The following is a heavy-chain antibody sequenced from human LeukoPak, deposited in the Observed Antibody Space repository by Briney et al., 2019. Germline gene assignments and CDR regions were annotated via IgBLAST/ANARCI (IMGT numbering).Heavy chain of an antibody. V-gene: IGHV4-4*07. J-gene: IGHJ3*02. CDR1: GGSISSYY. Sequence: SETLSLTCTVSGGSISSYYWSWIRQPAGKGLEWIGRIYTSGSTNYNPSLKSRVTMSVDTSKNQFSLKLSSVTAADTAVYYCARDLDERPNWNDEADAFDIWGSGTMVIVSS. CDR3: ARDLDERPNWNDEADAFDI. CDR2: IYTSGST. D-gene: IGHD1-1*01.